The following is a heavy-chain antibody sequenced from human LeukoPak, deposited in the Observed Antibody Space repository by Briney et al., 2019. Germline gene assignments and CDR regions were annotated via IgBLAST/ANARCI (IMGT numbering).Heavy chain of an antibody. CDR3: AGIATGFNWFDP. D-gene: IGHD6-13*01. CDR1: GGSFSGYY. CDR2: INHSGST. J-gene: IGHJ5*02. Sequence: SETLSLTXAVYGGSFSGYYWSWIRQPPGKGVEWIGEINHSGSTNYNPSLKSRVTISVGTSKNQFSLKLSSVTAADTAVYYCAGIATGFNWFDPWGQGTLVTVSS. V-gene: IGHV4-34*01.